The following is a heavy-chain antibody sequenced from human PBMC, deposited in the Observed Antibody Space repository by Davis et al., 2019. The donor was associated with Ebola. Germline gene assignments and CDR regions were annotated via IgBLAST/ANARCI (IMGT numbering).Heavy chain of an antibody. CDR2: INSDGSST. CDR3: ARGADIVVVPAAMRGYYYYGMDV. Sequence: GESLKISCAASGFTFSSYSMNWVRQAPGKGLEWVSRINSDGSSTSYADSVKGRFTISRDNAKNTLYLQMNSLRAEDTAVYYCARGADIVVVPAAMRGYYYYGMDVWGQGTTVTVSS. D-gene: IGHD2-2*01. V-gene: IGHV3-74*01. CDR1: GFTFSSYS. J-gene: IGHJ6*02.